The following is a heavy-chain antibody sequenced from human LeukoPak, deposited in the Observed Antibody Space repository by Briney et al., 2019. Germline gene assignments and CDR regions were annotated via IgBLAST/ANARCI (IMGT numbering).Heavy chain of an antibody. CDR2: IWYDGSNK. D-gene: IGHD6-19*01. CDR3: ARDRNKQWLASFDY. CDR1: GLTFISYG. Sequence: GGSLRLSCAASGLTFISYGMHWVRQAPGRGLEWVAVIWYDGSNKYYADSVKGRFTISRDNSKNTLYLQMNSLGAEDTAVYYCARDRNKQWLASFDYWGQGTLVTVSS. J-gene: IGHJ4*02. V-gene: IGHV3-33*01.